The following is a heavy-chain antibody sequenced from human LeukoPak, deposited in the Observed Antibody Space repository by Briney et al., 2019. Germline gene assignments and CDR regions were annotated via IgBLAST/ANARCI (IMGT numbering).Heavy chain of an antibody. D-gene: IGHD2-21*02. CDR2: IIPIFGTA. V-gene: IGHV1-69*13. CDR3: ARGDYGLARLTATSDTYYFDY. Sequence: SVKVSRKASGGTFSSYAISWVRQAPGQGLEWMGGIIPIFGTANYAQKFQGRVTITADESTSTAYMELSSLRSEDTAVYYCARGDYGLARLTATSDTYYFDYWGQGTLVTVSS. J-gene: IGHJ4*02. CDR1: GGTFSSYA.